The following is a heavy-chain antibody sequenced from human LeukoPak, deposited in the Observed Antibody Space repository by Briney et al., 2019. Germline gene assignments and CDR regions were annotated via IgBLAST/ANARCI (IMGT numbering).Heavy chain of an antibody. J-gene: IGHJ4*02. CDR3: ARGYGSSGYYFFDY. Sequence: SETLSLTCAISGGSISSYYWSWVRQPPGKGLEWIGYIYYSGSTNYNPSLKSRVTISVDTSKNQFSLKLSSVTAADTAVYYCARGYGSSGYYFFDYWGQGTLVTVSS. D-gene: IGHD3-22*01. CDR2: IYYSGST. CDR1: GGSISSYY. V-gene: IGHV4-59*01.